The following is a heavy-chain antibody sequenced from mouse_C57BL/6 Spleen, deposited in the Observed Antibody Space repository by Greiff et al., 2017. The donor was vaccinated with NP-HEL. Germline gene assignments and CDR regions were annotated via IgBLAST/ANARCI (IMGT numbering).Heavy chain of an antibody. CDR1: GYTFTDYE. V-gene: IGHV1-15*01. Sequence: VQLQQSGAELVRPGASVTLSCKASGYTFTDYEMHWVKQTPVHGLEWIGAIDPETGGTAYNQKFKGKAILTADKSTSTAYMEIRSLTTEDSAVYYCTRLWLRRHYYAMDYWGQGTSVTVSS. D-gene: IGHD2-2*01. CDR2: IDPETGGT. CDR3: TRLWLRRHYYAMDY. J-gene: IGHJ4*01.